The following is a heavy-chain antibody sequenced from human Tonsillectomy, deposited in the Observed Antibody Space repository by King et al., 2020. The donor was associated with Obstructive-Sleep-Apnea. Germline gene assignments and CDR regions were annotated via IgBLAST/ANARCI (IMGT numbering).Heavy chain of an antibody. CDR1: GFTVSSNY. CDR2: IVSGGST. Sequence: QLVQSGGGLVQPGGSLRLSCAASGFTVSSNYMSWVRQAPGKGLEWVSVIVSGGSTYYADSVKGRFTISRHNSKNTLYLQMNSLIAEDTAVYYCARESSTSSDAFDIWGQGTMVTVSS. V-gene: IGHV3-53*04. J-gene: IGHJ3*02. CDR3: ARESSTSSDAFDI. D-gene: IGHD2-2*01.